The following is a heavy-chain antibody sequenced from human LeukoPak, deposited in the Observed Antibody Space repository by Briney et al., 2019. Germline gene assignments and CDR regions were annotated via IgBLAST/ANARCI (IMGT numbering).Heavy chain of an antibody. V-gene: IGHV4-34*01. J-gene: IGHJ4*02. Sequence: SETLSLTCAVYGGSFSGYHWSWIRQPPGKGLEWIGEINHSGSTNYNPSLKSRVTISVDTSKNQFSLKLSSVTAADTAVYYCARRKDYYFDYWGQGTLVTVSS. CDR3: ARRKDYYFDY. CDR2: INHSGST. CDR1: GGSFSGYH.